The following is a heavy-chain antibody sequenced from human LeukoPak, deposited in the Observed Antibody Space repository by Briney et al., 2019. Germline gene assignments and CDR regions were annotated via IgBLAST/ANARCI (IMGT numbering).Heavy chain of an antibody. CDR1: GGTFSSYG. CDR3: ARPYSSSSYYYGMDV. J-gene: IGHJ6*02. V-gene: IGHV1-69*13. CDR2: IIPIFGTA. D-gene: IGHD6-6*01. Sequence: SVKVSCKASGGTFSSYGISWVRQAPGQGIEWMGGIIPIFGTANYAQKFQGRVTITADESTSTAYMELSSLRSEDTAVYYCARPYSSSSYYYGMDVWGQGTTVIVSS.